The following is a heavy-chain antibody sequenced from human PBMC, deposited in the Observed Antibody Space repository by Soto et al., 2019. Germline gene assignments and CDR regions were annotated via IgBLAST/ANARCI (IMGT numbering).Heavy chain of an antibody. Sequence: GGSLRLSCVVSDLSRKSYGMSWVRQAPGKGLEWVSVISGGGGRTDYADSVKGRFTISRDISKNTVFLQMNSLIAEDTAVYYCAKDRDSRGMDVWGQGTTVTVSS. D-gene: IGHD2-21*01. CDR1: DLSRKSYG. V-gene: IGHV3-23*01. CDR3: AKDRDSRGMDV. J-gene: IGHJ6*02. CDR2: ISGGGGRT.